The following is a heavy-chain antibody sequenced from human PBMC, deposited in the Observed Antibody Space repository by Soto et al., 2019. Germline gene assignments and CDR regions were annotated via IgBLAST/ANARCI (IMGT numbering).Heavy chain of an antibody. CDR1: GGSISSYY. CDR2: IYYSGST. J-gene: IGHJ5*02. V-gene: IGHV4-59*08. Sequence: SETLSLTCTVSGGSISSYYWSWIRQPPGKGLEWIGYIYYSGSTNYNPSLKSRVTISVDTSKNQFSLKLSSVTAADTAVYYCAGSNYNFEYNHNWFDPWGQGTRVTVAS. D-gene: IGHD4-4*01. CDR3: AGSNYNFEYNHNWFDP.